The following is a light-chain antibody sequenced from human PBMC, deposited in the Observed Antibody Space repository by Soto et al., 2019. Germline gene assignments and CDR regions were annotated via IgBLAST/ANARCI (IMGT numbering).Light chain of an antibody. V-gene: IGKV3-20*01. Sequence: EHELTLSYDTLSLSPGGGALLSRRASQSVSSSYLAWYQQRPGQAPRLLIYGASSRATGIPDRFSGSGSGTDFSLTISRLEPEDFAVYYCQQYGVSPRTFGRGTNVNI. J-gene: IGKJ1*01. CDR3: QQYGVSPRT. CDR1: QSVSSSY. CDR2: GAS.